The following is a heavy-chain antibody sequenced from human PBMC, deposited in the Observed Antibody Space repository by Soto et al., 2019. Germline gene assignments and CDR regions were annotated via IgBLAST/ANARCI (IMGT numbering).Heavy chain of an antibody. D-gene: IGHD2-2*01. V-gene: IGHV1-69*01. CDR2: IIPISGTA. Sequence: QVQLVQSGAEVKKPGSSVKVSCKASGGTFSSYAISWVRQAPGQGLEWMGGIIPISGTANYAQKFQGRVTITADESTSTAYVELSSLRSEDTAVYYCARSQGSSTSLEIYYYYYYGMEVWGQGTTVTVSS. CDR1: GGTFSSYA. J-gene: IGHJ6*02. CDR3: ARSQGSSTSLEIYYYYYYGMEV.